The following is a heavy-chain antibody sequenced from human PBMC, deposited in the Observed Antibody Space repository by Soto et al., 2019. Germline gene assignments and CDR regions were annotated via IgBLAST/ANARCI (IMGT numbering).Heavy chain of an antibody. J-gene: IGHJ4*02. Sequence: EVQLVESGGGLFQPGGSLRLSCAASGFTFSSYWMHWVRQAPGKGLVWVSRIRSDGSNAEYADSVKGRFTISRDNAENTLYWQMNSLRVEDTAVYYCARGDGDYHDGNGYLGRHWGQGTLVTVSS. D-gene: IGHD3-22*01. CDR1: GFTFSSYW. CDR2: IRSDGSNA. CDR3: ARGDGDYHDGNGYLGRH. V-gene: IGHV3-74*03.